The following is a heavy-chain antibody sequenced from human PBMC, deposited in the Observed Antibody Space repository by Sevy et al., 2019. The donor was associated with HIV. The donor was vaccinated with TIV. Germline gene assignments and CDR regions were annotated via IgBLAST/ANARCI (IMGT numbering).Heavy chain of an antibody. CDR1: GFTFTSSA. J-gene: IGHJ4*02. CDR2: IVVGSGNT. D-gene: IGHD3-22*01. V-gene: IGHV1-58*01. CDR3: AAGYYDSSGYYPTFDY. Sequence: ASVKVSCKASGFTFTSSAVQWVRQARGQRLEWIGWIVVGSGNTNYAQKFQERVTITRDMSTSTAYMELSSLRSEDTAVYYCAAGYYDSSGYYPTFDYWGQRTLVTVSS.